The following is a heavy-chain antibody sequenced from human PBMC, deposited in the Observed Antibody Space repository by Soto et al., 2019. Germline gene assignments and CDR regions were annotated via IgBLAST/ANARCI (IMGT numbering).Heavy chain of an antibody. V-gene: IGHV3-15*01. Sequence: GSLKLSCAASGFTFSNAWMSWVRQAPGKGLEWVGRIKSKTDGGTTDYAAPVKGRFTISRDDSKNTLYLQMNSLKTEDTAVYYCTTAVFPPNYDFWSGYYFYYGMDVWGQGTTVTVSS. J-gene: IGHJ6*02. D-gene: IGHD3-3*01. CDR1: GFTFSNAW. CDR3: TTAVFPPNYDFWSGYYFYYGMDV. CDR2: IKSKTDGGTT.